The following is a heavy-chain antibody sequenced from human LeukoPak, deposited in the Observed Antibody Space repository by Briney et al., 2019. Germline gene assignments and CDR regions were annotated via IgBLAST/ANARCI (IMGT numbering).Heavy chain of an antibody. D-gene: IGHD5-18*01. CDR1: GGTFSSYA. J-gene: IGHJ4*02. CDR3: AGVRGTAMVTDPGFDY. CDR2: IIPIFDTA. V-gene: IGHV1-69*05. Sequence: ASVTVSCKASGGTFSSYAISWVRQAPGQGLEWMGGIIPIFDTANYAQKFQGRVTITTDESTSTAYMYLSSLRSEDTAVYYCAGVRGTAMVTDPGFDYWGQGTLVTVSS.